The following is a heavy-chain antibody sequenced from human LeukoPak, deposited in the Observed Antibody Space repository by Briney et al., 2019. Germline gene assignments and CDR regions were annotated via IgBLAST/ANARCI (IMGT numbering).Heavy chain of an antibody. D-gene: IGHD6-13*01. Sequence: ASVNVSCKASGYTFTICAMNWVRQAPAQGLELMGWINTNTGNPTYAHGFTGRFVFSLDTSVSTAYLQISSLKAEDTAVYYCARASSSWSYSWFDPWGQGTLVTVSS. J-gene: IGHJ5*02. CDR2: INTNTGNP. V-gene: IGHV7-4-1*02. CDR3: ARASSSWSYSWFDP. CDR1: GYTFTICA.